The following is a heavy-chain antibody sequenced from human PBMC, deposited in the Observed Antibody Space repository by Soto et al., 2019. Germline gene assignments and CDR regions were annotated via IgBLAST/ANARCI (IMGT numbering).Heavy chain of an antibody. CDR1: GYTFTSYY. CDR3: ARDHGGETYQYYYYGMDV. V-gene: IGHV1-46*01. J-gene: IGHJ6*02. CDR2: INPSGGST. Sequence: QVQLVQSGAEVKKPGASVKVSCKASGYTFTSYYMHWVRQAPGQGLEWMGIINPSGGSTSYAQKFQGRVTMTRDTSTSTVYMELSSLRSEDTAVYYCARDHGGETYQYYYYGMDVWGQGTTVTVSS. D-gene: IGHD2-2*01.